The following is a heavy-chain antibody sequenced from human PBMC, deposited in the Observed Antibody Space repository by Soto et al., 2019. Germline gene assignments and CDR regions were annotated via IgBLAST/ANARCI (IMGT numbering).Heavy chain of an antibody. V-gene: IGHV1-3*01. CDR2: INAGNGNT. J-gene: IGHJ4*02. CDR1: GYPLTSEA. CDR3: GSESYGGEFDY. D-gene: IGHD4-17*01. Sequence: GVPVEASSKAPGYPLTSEAMHWVRQAPGQRLEWMGWINAGNGNTKYSQKFQGRVTITRDTSASTAYMELSSLRSEDTAVYYCGSESYGGEFDYWGQGTLVTVSS.